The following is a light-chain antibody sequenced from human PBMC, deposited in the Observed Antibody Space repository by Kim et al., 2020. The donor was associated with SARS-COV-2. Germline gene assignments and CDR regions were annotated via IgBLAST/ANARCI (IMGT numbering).Light chain of an antibody. J-gene: IGLJ1*01. CDR1: SSDIGVYNF. V-gene: IGLV2-14*01. CDR3: NSYTSSRTYV. CDR2: DVS. Sequence: QSALTQPASVSGSPGQSITMSCTGTSSDIGVYNFVSWYQQHAGKAPKLMIYDVSKRPSGVSARFSGSKSGNTASLTISGLQTEDEADYYCNSYTSSRTYVFGSGTKVTVL.